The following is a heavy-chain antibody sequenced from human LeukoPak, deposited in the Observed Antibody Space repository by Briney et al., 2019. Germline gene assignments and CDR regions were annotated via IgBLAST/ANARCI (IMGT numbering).Heavy chain of an antibody. Sequence: GGSLRLSCSASGFTFSGHDMHWVRQAPGKGLEWVARIIYDGSNKYYADSVKGRITISRDNSKNTLYLQMNSLRAEDTAVYYCAKGSYYFDYWGQGTLVTVSS. CDR2: IIYDGSNK. V-gene: IGHV3-30*02. J-gene: IGHJ4*02. CDR3: AKGSYYFDY. CDR1: GFTFSGHD.